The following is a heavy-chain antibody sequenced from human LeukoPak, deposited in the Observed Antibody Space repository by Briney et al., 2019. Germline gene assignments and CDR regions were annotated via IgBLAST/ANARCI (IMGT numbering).Heavy chain of an antibody. D-gene: IGHD2-2*01. CDR2: INPSGGST. CDR3: ARSSIVVVPAAISPILDY. J-gene: IGHJ4*02. V-gene: IGHV1-46*01. CDR1: GYTFTSYY. Sequence: ASVKVSCKASGYTFTSYYMHWVRQAPGQGLEWMGIINPSGGSTSYAQKFQGRVIMTRDTSTSTVYMELSSLRSEDTAVYYCARSSIVVVPAAISPILDYWGQGTLVTVSS.